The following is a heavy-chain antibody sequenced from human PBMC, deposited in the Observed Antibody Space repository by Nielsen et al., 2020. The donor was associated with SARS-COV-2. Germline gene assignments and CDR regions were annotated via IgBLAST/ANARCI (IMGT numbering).Heavy chain of an antibody. D-gene: IGHD3-3*01. CDR1: GFTFSSYE. J-gene: IGHJ4*02. Sequence: GGSLRLSCAASGFTFSSYEMNWVRQAPGKGLEWVSYISSSGSTIYYADSVKGRFTISRDNAKNSLYLQMNSLRAEDTAVYYCAAFGVVSEKEDFDYWGQGTLVTVSS. CDR2: ISSSGSTI. V-gene: IGHV3-48*03. CDR3: AAFGVVSEKEDFDY.